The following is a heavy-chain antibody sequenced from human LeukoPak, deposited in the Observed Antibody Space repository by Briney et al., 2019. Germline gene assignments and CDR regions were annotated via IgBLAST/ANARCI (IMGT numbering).Heavy chain of an antibody. CDR1: RFTFSNYW. CDR3: ARSVPWQAAFDI. V-gene: IGHV3-74*01. CDR2: INTDGSGT. J-gene: IGHJ3*02. Sequence: PGGSLRLSCAASRFTFSNYWMHWVRQAPGKGLVWVSRINTDGSGTTYADSVRGRFTISRDDAKTTLYLQMSGLRVEDTAVYYCARSVPWQAAFDIWGQGTMVTVSS.